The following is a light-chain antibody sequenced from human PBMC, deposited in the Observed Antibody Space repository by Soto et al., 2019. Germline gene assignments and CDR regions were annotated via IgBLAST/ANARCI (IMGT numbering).Light chain of an antibody. J-gene: IGKJ1*01. CDR3: QQYKSYWT. Sequence: DIQMTQSPSAQSASVGDRVTITCQTSQGINNYLNWYQQKPGQAPKLLIYDVSHLETGVPFRFRGSGSGQFFTLTITSLQPEDFATYYCQQYKSYWTFGQGTKVDIK. CDR1: QGINNY. V-gene: IGKV1-33*01. CDR2: DVS.